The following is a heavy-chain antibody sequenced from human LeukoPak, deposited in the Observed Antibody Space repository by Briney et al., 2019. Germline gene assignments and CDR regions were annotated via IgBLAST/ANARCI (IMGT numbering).Heavy chain of an antibody. J-gene: IGHJ4*02. CDR1: GFSFDDYA. D-gene: IGHD3-3*01. CDR3: TKGWEWLPPDF. V-gene: IGHV3-9*01. CDR2: INWNSGSI. Sequence: GGSLRLSCAASGFSFDDYAMHWVRQAPGKGLEWVSGINWNSGSIGYADSVKGRFTISRDNAKNSLYLQMNNLRTEDAALYYCTKGWEWLPPDFWGQGTLVTVSS.